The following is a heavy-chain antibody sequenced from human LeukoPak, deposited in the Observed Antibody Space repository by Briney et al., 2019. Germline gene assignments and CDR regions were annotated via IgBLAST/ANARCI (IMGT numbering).Heavy chain of an antibody. V-gene: IGHV1-18*01. CDR3: AREWELLVFDY. CDR2: ISGYNGNT. D-gene: IGHD1-26*01. J-gene: IGHJ4*02. Sequence: ASVKVSCKASGYAFTSYGISWVRQAPGQGLEWMGWISGYNGNTNYAQELQGRVTMTTDTSTSTAYMELRSLRSDDTAVYYCAREWELLVFDYWGQGTLVTVSS. CDR1: GYAFTSYG.